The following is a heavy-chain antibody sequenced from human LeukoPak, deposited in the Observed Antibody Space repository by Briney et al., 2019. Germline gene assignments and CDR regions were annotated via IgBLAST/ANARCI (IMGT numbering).Heavy chain of an antibody. J-gene: IGHJ6*02. CDR2: INHSGST. Sequence: PSETLSLTCAVYGGSFSGYYWSWIRQPPGKGLEWIGEINHSGSTNYNPSLKSRVTISVDTSKNQFSLKLSSVTAADTAVYYCARVRYRPYYYYGMDVWGQGTTATVSS. D-gene: IGHD5-18*01. V-gene: IGHV4-34*01. CDR1: GGSFSGYY. CDR3: ARVRYRPYYYYGMDV.